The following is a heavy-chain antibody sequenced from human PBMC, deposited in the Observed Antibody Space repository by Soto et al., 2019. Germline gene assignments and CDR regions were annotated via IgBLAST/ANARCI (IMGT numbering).Heavy chain of an antibody. D-gene: IGHD1-7*01. J-gene: IGHJ4*02. CDR1: GGSVSSSSYY. V-gene: IGHV4-61*01. CDR2: ISYSGST. Sequence: SETLSLTCTVSGGSVSSSSYYWSWIRQPPGKGLEWIGYISYSGSTNYNPSLKSRVTISIDTSKNQFSLKLSSVTAADTAVYYCARDGKWNYDWGQGTLVTVSS. CDR3: ARDGKWNYD.